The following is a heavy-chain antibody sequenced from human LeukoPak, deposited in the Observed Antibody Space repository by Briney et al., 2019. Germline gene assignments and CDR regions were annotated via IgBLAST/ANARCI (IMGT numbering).Heavy chain of an antibody. D-gene: IGHD3-10*01. CDR2: IYSGGST. Sequence: GGSLRLSCAASRFTVSNNYIAWVHQAPGKGLEWVSVIYSGGSTYYADSVKGRFSLSRDNSKNTLYLQMNSLTDEDTAVYHCARGQFYYGSGTFYPMDSWGQGTLVTVSS. J-gene: IGHJ4*02. CDR3: ARGQFYYGSGTFYPMDS. CDR1: RFTVSNNY. V-gene: IGHV3-66*01.